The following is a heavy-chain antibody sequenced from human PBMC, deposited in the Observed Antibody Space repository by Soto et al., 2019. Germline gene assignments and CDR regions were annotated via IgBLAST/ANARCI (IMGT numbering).Heavy chain of an antibody. CDR1: GFTFSSYE. V-gene: IGHV3-48*03. J-gene: IGHJ4*02. CDR2: ISSTGTSM. CDR3: ARETHFIDY. Sequence: VQLVESGGDLVQPGGSLRLSCAASGFTFSSYEMNWVRQAPGKGLEWVSYISSTGTSMDYADSVKGRFTISRDNAKNSLPLQLNSLRDEDTAVYYCARETHFIDYWGQGTLVSVSA.